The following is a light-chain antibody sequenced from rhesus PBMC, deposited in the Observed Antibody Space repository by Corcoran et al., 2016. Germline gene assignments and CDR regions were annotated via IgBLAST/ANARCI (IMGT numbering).Light chain of an antibody. J-gene: IGKJ3*01. Sequence: EIVMTQSPATLSLSPGERATLSCRASQSASSYVAWYQQKPEQAPRLLIYGASSRATGIPYMFRGSESGTDFTLIISSLEPEDVGVYYCQQYNNWNTVGPGTKLDIK. CDR2: GAS. CDR3: QQYNNWNT. V-gene: IGKV3S9*01. CDR1: QSASSY.